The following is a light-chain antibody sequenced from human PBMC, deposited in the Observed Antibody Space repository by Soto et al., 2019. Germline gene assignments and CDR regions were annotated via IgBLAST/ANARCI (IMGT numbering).Light chain of an antibody. CDR1: SSDVGFYNY. V-gene: IGLV2-8*01. CDR2: EVN. Sequence: QSVLTQPPSASGSPGQSVTISCTGTSSDVGFYNYVSWYQQHPDKAPQLMIYEVNKRPSGVPDRFSGSKSGNTASLTVSGLQTDDEADYYCTSYAGYNNPVVFGGGTKVT. J-gene: IGLJ3*02. CDR3: TSYAGYNNPVV.